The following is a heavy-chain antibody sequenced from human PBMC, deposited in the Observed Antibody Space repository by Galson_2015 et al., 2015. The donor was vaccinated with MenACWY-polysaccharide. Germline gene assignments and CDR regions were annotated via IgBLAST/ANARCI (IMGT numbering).Heavy chain of an antibody. D-gene: IGHD2-2*01. J-gene: IGHJ1*01. CDR2: INHSGTT. V-gene: IGHV4-34*01. CDR3: GGGLVAASAREYSQY. Sequence: LSLTCAVYGGSFSGFHWSWIRQSPGKGLEWIGEINHSGTTYYNPSLKSRVSISIDTPKNHFSLRLSSVTAADTAVYYCGGGLVAASAREYSQYWGQGTLATVSS. CDR1: GGSFSGFH.